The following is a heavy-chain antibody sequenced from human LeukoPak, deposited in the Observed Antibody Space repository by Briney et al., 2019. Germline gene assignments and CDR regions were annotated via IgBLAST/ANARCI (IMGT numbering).Heavy chain of an antibody. CDR3: TSVFRGWFREFFLMNLGYYFDY. D-gene: IGHD3-10*01. Sequence: SDTLSLTCAVYGGSFSGYYWSWVSQPPGKGLEWIGEINHSGSTNYNPSLKSGVTISVDTSNNQFSLILRSLTAAHTAGFYCTSVFRGWFREFFLMNLGYYFDYWGQGTLVTVSS. CDR1: GGSFSGYY. V-gene: IGHV4-34*01. CDR2: INHSGST. J-gene: IGHJ4*02.